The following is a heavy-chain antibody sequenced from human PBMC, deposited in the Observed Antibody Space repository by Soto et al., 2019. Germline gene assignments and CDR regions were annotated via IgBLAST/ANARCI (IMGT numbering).Heavy chain of an antibody. D-gene: IGHD5-18*01. V-gene: IGHV4-39*01. J-gene: IGHJ4*02. CDR2: IYYSGST. CDR3: ASPQRGYSYGYYFDY. CDR1: GGSISSSSYY. Sequence: SETLSLTCTVSGGSISSSSYYWGWIRQPPGKGLEWIGSIYYSGSTYYNPSLKSRVTISVDTSKNQFSLKLSSGTAADTAVYYCASPQRGYSYGYYFDYWGQGTLVTVSS.